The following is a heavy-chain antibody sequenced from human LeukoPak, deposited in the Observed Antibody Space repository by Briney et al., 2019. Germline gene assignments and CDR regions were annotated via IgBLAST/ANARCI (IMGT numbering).Heavy chain of an antibody. CDR3: ARARWYSSDY. CDR1: GFTFSGHW. J-gene: IGHJ4*02. CDR2: TNSDGSST. D-gene: IGHD5-24*01. Sequence: GGSLRLSCAVSGFTFSGHWMFWVRQAPGKGLVWVSSTNSDGSSTGYTDSVKGRFTVSRDNAENTLYLQMNSLRAEDTAVYYCARARWYSSDYWGQGTLVTVSS. V-gene: IGHV3-74*01.